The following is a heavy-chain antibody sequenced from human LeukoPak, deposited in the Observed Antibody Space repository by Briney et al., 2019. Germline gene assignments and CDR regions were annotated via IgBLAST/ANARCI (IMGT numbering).Heavy chain of an antibody. J-gene: IGHJ4*02. CDR3: ARGAAGYSYG. V-gene: IGHV4-59*13. CDR1: GDSISNYY. D-gene: IGHD5-18*01. Sequence: SETLSLTCTVSGDSISNYYWSWIRQPPGKGLECIGYIYHGGNTDYSPSLKSRVTMSIDTSKNQFSLKLSSVTAADTAVYYCARGAAGYSYGWGQGTLVTVSS. CDR2: IYHGGNT.